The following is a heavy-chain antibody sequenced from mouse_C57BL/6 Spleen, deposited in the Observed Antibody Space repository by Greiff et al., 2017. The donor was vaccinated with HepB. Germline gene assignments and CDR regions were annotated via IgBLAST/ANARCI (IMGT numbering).Heavy chain of an antibody. CDR1: GYTFTDYN. D-gene: IGHD1-1*01. Sequence: EVQLQQSGPELVKPGASVKIPCKASGYTFTDYNMDWVKQSHGKSLEWIGDINPNNGGTIYNQKFKGKATLTVDKSSSTAYMELRSLTSEDTAVYYCARGDYYGSSYEEYYFDYWGQGTTLTVSS. V-gene: IGHV1-18*01. CDR3: ARGDYYGSSYEEYYFDY. CDR2: INPNNGGT. J-gene: IGHJ2*01.